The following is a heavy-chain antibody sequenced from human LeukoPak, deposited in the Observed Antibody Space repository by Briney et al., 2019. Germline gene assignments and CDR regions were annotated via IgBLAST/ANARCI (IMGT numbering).Heavy chain of an antibody. CDR3: ARPRGGAFDI. J-gene: IGHJ3*02. CDR1: GGSFSGYY. Sequence: SETLSLTCAVYGGSFSGYYWSWIRQPPGKVLEWIGEINHSGSTNYNPSLKSRVTISVDTSKNQFSLKLSSVTAADTAVYYCARPRGGAFDIWGQGTMVTVSS. D-gene: IGHD3-10*01. V-gene: IGHV4-34*01. CDR2: INHSGST.